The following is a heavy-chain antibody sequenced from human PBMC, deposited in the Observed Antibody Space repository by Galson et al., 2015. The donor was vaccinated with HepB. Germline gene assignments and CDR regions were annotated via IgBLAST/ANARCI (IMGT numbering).Heavy chain of an antibody. Sequence: ETLSLTCSVSHGSINNYYWSWIRQSPGNRLEWIGYIYYNGDANYNPSLGYRVGMSVDTSINQVSLWLTSVTAADTAVYYCARHPGRGSVGYAFDLWGQGTLVTVSA. J-gene: IGHJ4*02. CDR3: ARHPGRGSVGYAFDL. D-gene: IGHD2-2*01. CDR2: IYYNGDA. V-gene: IGHV4-59*08. CDR1: HGSINNYY.